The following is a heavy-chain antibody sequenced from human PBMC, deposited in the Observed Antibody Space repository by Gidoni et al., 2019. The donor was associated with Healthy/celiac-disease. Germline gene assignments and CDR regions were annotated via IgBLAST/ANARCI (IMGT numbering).Heavy chain of an antibody. CDR3: ARDPGGDWTEYYGMDV. D-gene: IGHD2-21*02. Sequence: QVQLQESGPGLVKPSGTLPLTCAVSGGSIRRSNWWSWVRQPPGKGLEWLGEIYHSGSTNYNPSLKSRVTISVDKSKNQFSLKLSSVTAADTAVYYCARDPGGDWTEYYGMDVWGQGTTVTVSS. J-gene: IGHJ6*02. CDR1: GGSIRRSNW. V-gene: IGHV4-4*02. CDR2: IYHSGST.